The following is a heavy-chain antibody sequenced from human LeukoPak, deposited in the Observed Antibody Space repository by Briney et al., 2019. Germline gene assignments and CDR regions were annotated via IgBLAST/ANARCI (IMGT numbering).Heavy chain of an antibody. CDR1: GGSFSGYY. J-gene: IGHJ4*02. Sequence: SETPSLTCAVYGGSFSGYYWSWIRQPPGKGLEWIGEINHSGSTNYNPSLKSRVTISVDTSKNQFSLKLSSVTAADTAVYYCARLRYSSSWSKYYFDYWGQGTLVTVSS. CDR2: INHSGST. V-gene: IGHV4-34*01. D-gene: IGHD6-13*01. CDR3: ARLRYSSSWSKYYFDY.